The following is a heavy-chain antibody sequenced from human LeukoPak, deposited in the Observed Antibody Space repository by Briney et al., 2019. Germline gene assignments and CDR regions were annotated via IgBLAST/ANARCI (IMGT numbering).Heavy chain of an antibody. D-gene: IGHD1-26*01. V-gene: IGHV3-53*01. CDR3: AGRMGATLFNY. CDR2: IYRDGRT. CDR1: GFTVSNKY. Sequence: GGSLRLSCAASGFTVSNKYMTWVRQAPGKGLEWVSLIYRDGRTYYADSVKGRCTISRDNSKNTLYLQMNSLRAEDTAVYYCAGRMGATLFNYWGQGTLVTVSS. J-gene: IGHJ4*02.